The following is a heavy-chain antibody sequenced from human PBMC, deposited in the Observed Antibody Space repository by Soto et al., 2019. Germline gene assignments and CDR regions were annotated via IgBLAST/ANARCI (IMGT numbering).Heavy chain of an antibody. CDR1: GYTFTSYY. Sequence: ASVKVSCKASGYTFTSYYMHWVRQAPGQGLEWMGIINPSGGSTSYAQKFQGRVTMTRDTSTSTVYLELSSLRSEYTAVYYCARGRIAVAGRTYYYYGMDVWGQGTTVTVSS. CDR2: INPSGGST. J-gene: IGHJ6*02. CDR3: ARGRIAVAGRTYYYYGMDV. D-gene: IGHD6-19*01. V-gene: IGHV1-46*01.